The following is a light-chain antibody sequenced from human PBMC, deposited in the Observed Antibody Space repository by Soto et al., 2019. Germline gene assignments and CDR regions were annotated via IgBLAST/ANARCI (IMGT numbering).Light chain of an antibody. V-gene: IGLV2-8*01. CDR3: SSYAASNNFGV. Sequence: QSALTQPPSASGSPGQSVTISCAGTSSDVGGYNYVSWYQQHPGKAPKLMIYEISKRPSGVPDRFSGSKSGNTASLTVSGLQAEEEADYYCSSYAASNNFGVFGSGTKVTVL. CDR2: EIS. CDR1: SSDVGGYNY. J-gene: IGLJ1*01.